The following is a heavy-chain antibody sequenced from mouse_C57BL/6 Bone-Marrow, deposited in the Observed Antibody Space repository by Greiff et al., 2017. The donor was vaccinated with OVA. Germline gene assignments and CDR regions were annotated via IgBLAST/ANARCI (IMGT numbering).Heavy chain of an antibody. V-gene: IGHV1-26*01. CDR2: INPNNGGT. Sequence: EVQLQQSGPELVKPGASVKISCKASGYTSTDYYMNWVKQSHGKSLEWIGDINPNNGGTSYNQKFKGKATLTVDKSSSTAYMELRSLTSEDSAVYYCAPFITTVVEGYWGQGTTLTVSS. J-gene: IGHJ2*01. CDR1: GYTSTDYY. CDR3: APFITTVVEGY. D-gene: IGHD1-1*01.